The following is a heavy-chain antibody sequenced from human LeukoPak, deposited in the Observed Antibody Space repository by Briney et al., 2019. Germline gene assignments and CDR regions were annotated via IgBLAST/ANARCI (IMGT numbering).Heavy chain of an antibody. J-gene: IGHJ3*01. CDR3: ARHWGGDDDAFDV. CDR2: IDTKSGNP. V-gene: IGHV7-4-1*02. CDR1: GYTFANYA. Sequence: ASVKVSCKASGYTFANYAVNWVRQAPGQGLEWMGWIDTKSGNPTYAQDFTGRFVFSLDTSVSTAYLQINSLGAEDTAVYYCARHWGGDDDAFDVWGQGTMVTVSS. D-gene: IGHD4-17*01.